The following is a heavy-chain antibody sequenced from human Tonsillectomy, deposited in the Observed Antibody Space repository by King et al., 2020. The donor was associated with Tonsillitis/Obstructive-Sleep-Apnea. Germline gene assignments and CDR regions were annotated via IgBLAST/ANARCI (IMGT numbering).Heavy chain of an antibody. CDR2: ILYDGSNK. D-gene: IGHD1-26*01. Sequence: VQLVESGGGVVQPGRSLRLSCAASGLTFSSYGMHWVRQAPGKGLEWVALILYDGSNKYYADSVKGRFTISRDNSKNTLYLQMNSLRAEDTAVYYFARATPWDYYYYYMDVWGKGTTVTVSS. CDR3: ARATPWDYYYYYMDV. CDR1: GLTFSSYG. V-gene: IGHV3-30*01. J-gene: IGHJ6*03.